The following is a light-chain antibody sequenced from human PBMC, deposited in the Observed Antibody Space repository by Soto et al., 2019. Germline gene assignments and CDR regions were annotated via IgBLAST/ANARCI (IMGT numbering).Light chain of an antibody. J-gene: IGKJ5*01. CDR1: QNIGSK. CDR2: GAS. V-gene: IGKV3-15*01. Sequence: ETVLTQSPATLSVSPGESATLSCRASQNIGSKLAWYQQRPGQAPRLLIYGASTRASGISARFSGSGSGTEFTLTISSLRSEDFVVYYCQQYKNWPPITFGQGTRLEIK. CDR3: QQYKNWPPIT.